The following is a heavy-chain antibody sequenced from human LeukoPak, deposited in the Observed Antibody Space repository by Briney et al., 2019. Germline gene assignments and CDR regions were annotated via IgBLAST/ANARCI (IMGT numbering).Heavy chain of an antibody. Sequence: GESLKISCKGSGNSFTRYWMGWVRRMPGKGLEWMGIIYPGDSDTRYSPSFQGRVTVSADKSISTAYLQWSSLQASDTAMYYCARGYCSSTSCLPVFDYWGQGTLVTVSS. V-gene: IGHV5-51*01. D-gene: IGHD2-2*01. CDR1: GNSFTRYW. CDR3: ARGYCSSTSCLPVFDY. J-gene: IGHJ4*02. CDR2: IYPGDSDT.